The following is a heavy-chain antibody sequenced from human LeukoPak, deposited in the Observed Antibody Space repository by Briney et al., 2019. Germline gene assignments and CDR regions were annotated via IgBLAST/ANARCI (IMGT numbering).Heavy chain of an antibody. CDR2: IYSGGST. D-gene: IGHD3-10*01. Sequence: GGSLRLSCAASGFTVSNNYMNWVRQAPGKGLEWVSIIYSGGSTYYADSVKGRFTVSRDNSKNTLYLQMNSLRAEDTAVYYCARDLGGSVRATFDIWGQGTMVIVSS. J-gene: IGHJ3*02. CDR3: ARDLGGSVRATFDI. V-gene: IGHV3-53*01. CDR1: GFTVSNNY.